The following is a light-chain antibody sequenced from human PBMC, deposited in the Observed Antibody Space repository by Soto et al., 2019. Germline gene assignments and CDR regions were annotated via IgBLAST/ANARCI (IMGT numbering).Light chain of an antibody. CDR3: QHYNSYPWT. CDR2: GAS. J-gene: IGKJ1*01. V-gene: IGKV1-5*03. Sequence: DIQMTQSPSTLSASVGDRVTITCRASQNIDRWLAWYQQKPGKAPNLLIYGASNLESGVPSRFSGSGSGTEFTLTISSLRPDDSATYYCQHYNSYPWTFGQGTNVEIK. CDR1: QNIDRW.